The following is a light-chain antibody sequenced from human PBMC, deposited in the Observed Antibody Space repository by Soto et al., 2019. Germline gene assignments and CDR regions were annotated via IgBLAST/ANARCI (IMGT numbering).Light chain of an antibody. CDR2: GAS. J-gene: IGKJ1*01. CDR3: QQANSFPIT. CDR1: QTVTSNY. Sequence: EIVFTQSPGTLSLSPGEEATPSGRSSQTVTSNYLVWYQQRPGQAPRLLIYGASTRASGIPDRFSGSGSGTDFTLTISSLQPEDFATYYCQQANSFPITFGQGTKVDIK. V-gene: IGKV3-20*01.